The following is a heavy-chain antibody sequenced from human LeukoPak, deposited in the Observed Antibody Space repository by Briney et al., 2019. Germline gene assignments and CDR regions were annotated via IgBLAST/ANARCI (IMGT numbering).Heavy chain of an antibody. Sequence: GGSLRLSCAASGFTFSSYAMSWVRQAPGKGLEWVSGISGSGGSTYYADSVKGRFTVSRDNSKNMLWLQMTSLRAEDTAIYYCARVKYDYGDPVGWFDPWGQGTLVTVSS. CDR2: ISGSGGST. CDR1: GFTFSSYA. V-gene: IGHV3-23*01. D-gene: IGHD4-17*01. J-gene: IGHJ5*02. CDR3: ARVKYDYGDPVGWFDP.